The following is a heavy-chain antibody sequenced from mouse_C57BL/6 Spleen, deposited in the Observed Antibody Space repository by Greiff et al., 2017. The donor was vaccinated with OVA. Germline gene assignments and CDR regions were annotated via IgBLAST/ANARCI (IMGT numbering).Heavy chain of an antibody. Sequence: EVQRVESGAELVRPGASVKLSCTASGFNIKDDYMHWVKQRPEQGLAWIGWIDPENGDTEYASKFQGKATITADTSSNTAYLQLSSLTSEDTAVYYCTRGYDGSSQRDFDYWGQGTTLTVSS. CDR3: TRGYDGSSQRDFDY. D-gene: IGHD1-1*01. V-gene: IGHV14-4*01. CDR2: IDPENGDT. J-gene: IGHJ2*01. CDR1: GFNIKDDY.